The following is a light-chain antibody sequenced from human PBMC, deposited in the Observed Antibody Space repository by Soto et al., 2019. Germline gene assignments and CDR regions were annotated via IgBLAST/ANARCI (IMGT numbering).Light chain of an antibody. Sequence: QSVLTQPPSVSAAPGQKVTISCSGSGSNIGNNYVSWHQLLPGTAPKLLIYDNNERPSGIPDRFSASKSGTSATLVITGLHTGDEADYYCGTWDSSLSAVVFGGGTQLTVL. J-gene: IGLJ2*01. V-gene: IGLV1-51*01. CDR1: GSNIGNNY. CDR2: DNN. CDR3: GTWDSSLSAVV.